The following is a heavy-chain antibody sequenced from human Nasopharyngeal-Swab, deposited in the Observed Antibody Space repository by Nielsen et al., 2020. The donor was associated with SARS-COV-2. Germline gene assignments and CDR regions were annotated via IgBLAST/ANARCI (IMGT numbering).Heavy chain of an antibody. Sequence: SGPTLVKPTQTLTLTCTFSGFSLTTIEVGVGWIRQPPGKALEWLALIYWNDDKRYSPSLKSRLTITKGTSKNQVVLTMTNMDPVDTATYYCAHRRNPYSSPNFDYWGQGTLVTVSS. D-gene: IGHD6-13*01. CDR3: AHRRNPYSSPNFDY. V-gene: IGHV2-5*01. CDR2: IYWNDDK. J-gene: IGHJ4*02. CDR1: GFSLTTIEVG.